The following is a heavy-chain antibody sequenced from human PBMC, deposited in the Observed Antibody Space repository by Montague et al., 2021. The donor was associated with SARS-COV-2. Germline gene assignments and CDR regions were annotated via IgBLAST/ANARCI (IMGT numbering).Heavy chain of an antibody. J-gene: IGHJ6*02. CDR3: ARDDIVLQGVTKGMDV. D-gene: IGHD3-10*01. CDR1: GVSISTSY. CDR2: VYYSGRS. Sequence: SETLSLTCTVSGVSISTSYWAWIRQPPGKGLEWIGYVYYSGRSSYNSSLKSRVTISVDTSKNQVSLNLRSVTAADTAVYYCARDDIVLQGVTKGMDVWGQGTTVTVSS. V-gene: IGHV4-59*01.